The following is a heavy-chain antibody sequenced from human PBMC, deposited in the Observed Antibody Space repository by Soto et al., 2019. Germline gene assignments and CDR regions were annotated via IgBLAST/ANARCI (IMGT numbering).Heavy chain of an antibody. CDR3: ARGSDYGDYGNAFDI. Sequence: GGSLRLSCAASGFTVSSNYMSWVRQAPGKGLEWVSVIYSGGSTYYADSVKGRFTISRDNSKNTLYLQMNSLRAEDTAVYYCARGSDYGDYGNAFDIWDQGTMVTVSS. D-gene: IGHD4-17*01. V-gene: IGHV3-53*01. CDR2: IYSGGST. CDR1: GFTVSSNY. J-gene: IGHJ3*02.